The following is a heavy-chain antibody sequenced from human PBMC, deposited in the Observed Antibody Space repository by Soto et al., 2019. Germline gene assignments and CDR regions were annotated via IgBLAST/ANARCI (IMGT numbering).Heavy chain of an antibody. Sequence: GGSLRLSCAASGFTFSSYAMSWVRQAPGKGLEWVSSISGSGDNTDSADSVRGRFTVSRDNSKATVYLQMNSLRADDTAVYYCAKGSLSAVASLDYWGQGTLVTVS. CDR2: ISGSGDNT. J-gene: IGHJ4*02. CDR1: GFTFSSYA. V-gene: IGHV3-23*01. CDR3: AKGSLSAVASLDY. D-gene: IGHD5-12*01.